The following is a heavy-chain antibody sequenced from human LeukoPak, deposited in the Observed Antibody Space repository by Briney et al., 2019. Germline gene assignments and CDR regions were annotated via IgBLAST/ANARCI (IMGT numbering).Heavy chain of an antibody. CDR3: ARQHSSGWYSKTYFDY. CDR1: GGSFSGYY. Sequence: SETLSLTCAVYGGSFSGYYWSWIRQPPGKGLEWIGETNHSGSTNYNPSLKSRVTISVDTSKNQFSLKLSSVTAADTAVYYCARQHSSGWYSKTYFDYWGQGTLVTVSS. V-gene: IGHV4-34*01. D-gene: IGHD6-19*01. J-gene: IGHJ4*02. CDR2: TNHSGST.